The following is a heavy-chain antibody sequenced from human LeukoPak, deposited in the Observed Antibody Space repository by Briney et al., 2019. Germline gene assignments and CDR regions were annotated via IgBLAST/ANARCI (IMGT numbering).Heavy chain of an antibody. J-gene: IGHJ4*02. CDR1: GFTFSNAW. Sequence: PGGSLRLSCAASGFTFSNAWMSWVRQAPGKGLEWVGRIKSKTDGGTTDYAAPVKGRFTISRDDSKNTLYLQLSSLKTEDTAVYYCTTYYYYGRSSSIGGFDYWGQGAQVIVSS. V-gene: IGHV3-15*01. CDR2: IKSKTDGGTT. D-gene: IGHD3-22*01. CDR3: TTYYYYGRSSSIGGFDY.